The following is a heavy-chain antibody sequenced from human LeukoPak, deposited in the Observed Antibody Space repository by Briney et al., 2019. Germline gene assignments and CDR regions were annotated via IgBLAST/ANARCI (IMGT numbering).Heavy chain of an antibody. D-gene: IGHD6-13*01. CDR1: GGSISSGGYY. CDR3: ARETPYSSSWYLDY. V-gene: IGHV4-31*03. J-gene: IGHJ4*02. CDR2: IYYSGST. Sequence: SETLSLTCTVSGGSISSGGYYWSWIRQHPGKGLEWIGYIYYSGSTYYNPSLKSRVTISVDTSKNQFSLKLSSVTAADTAVYYCARETPYSSSWYLDYWGQGTPVTVSS.